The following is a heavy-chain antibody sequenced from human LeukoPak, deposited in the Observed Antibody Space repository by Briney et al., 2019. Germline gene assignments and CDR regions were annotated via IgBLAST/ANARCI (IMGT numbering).Heavy chain of an antibody. Sequence: GGSLRLSCAASGFTFSSYSMNWVRQAPGKGLEWVSSISSSSSYIYYADSVKCRFTISRDNAKNSLYLQMNSLRAEDTAVYYCAREHYGAHEDYWGQGTLVTVSS. CDR2: ISSSSSYI. J-gene: IGHJ4*02. V-gene: IGHV3-21*01. CDR3: AREHYGAHEDY. D-gene: IGHD4-17*01. CDR1: GFTFSSYS.